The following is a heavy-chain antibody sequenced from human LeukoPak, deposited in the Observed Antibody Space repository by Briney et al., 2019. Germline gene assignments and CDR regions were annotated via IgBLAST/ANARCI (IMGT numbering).Heavy chain of an antibody. V-gene: IGHV4-30-4*01. CDR1: GGSISSGNYY. J-gene: IGHJ4*02. CDR2: IYYSGST. Sequence: SETLSLTCTVSGGSISSGNYYWTWIRQPPGKGLEWIGYIYYSGSTYYNPSLKSRVTISVDTSKNQFSLNLGSVTAADTAVYYCARSEGYYFDYWGQGTLVTVSS. CDR3: ARSEGYYFDY.